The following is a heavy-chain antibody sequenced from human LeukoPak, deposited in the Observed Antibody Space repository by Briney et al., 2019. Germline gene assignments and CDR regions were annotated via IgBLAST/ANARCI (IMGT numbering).Heavy chain of an antibody. CDR1: GFTFSSYG. Sequence: GGSLGLSCAASGFTFSSYGMHWVRQAPGKGLEWVAVISYDGSNKYYADSVKGRFAISRDNSKNTLSLQMNSLRAEDTAVYYCAMSGGGWGQGTLVTVSS. V-gene: IGHV3-30*03. D-gene: IGHD2-15*01. CDR3: AMSGGG. J-gene: IGHJ4*02. CDR2: ISYDGSNK.